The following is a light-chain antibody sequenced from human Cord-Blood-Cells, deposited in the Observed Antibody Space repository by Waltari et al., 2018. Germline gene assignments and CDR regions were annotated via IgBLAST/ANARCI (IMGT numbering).Light chain of an antibody. V-gene: IGKV1-12*01. Sequence: DIQMTQSPFSVSASVGDRDTITRRASQGFSSCLAWYQQKPGKAPKLLIYAASSLQSGVPSRFSGSGSGTDFTHTISSLQPEDFATYYCQQANSFPITFGQGTRLEIK. CDR3: QQANSFPIT. J-gene: IGKJ5*01. CDR2: AAS. CDR1: QGFSSC.